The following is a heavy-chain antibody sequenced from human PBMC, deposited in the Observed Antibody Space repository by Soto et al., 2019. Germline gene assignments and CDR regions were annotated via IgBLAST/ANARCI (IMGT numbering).Heavy chain of an antibody. Sequence: SVKVSCKASGGTFSSYTISWVRQAPGQGLEWMGRIIPILGIANYAQKFQGRVTITADKSTSTAYMELSSLRSEDTAVYYCARDPPMVRGVPSWFDPWGQGTLVTVSS. CDR1: GGTFSSYT. CDR2: IIPILGIA. D-gene: IGHD3-10*01. V-gene: IGHV1-69*04. CDR3: ARDPPMVRGVPSWFDP. J-gene: IGHJ5*02.